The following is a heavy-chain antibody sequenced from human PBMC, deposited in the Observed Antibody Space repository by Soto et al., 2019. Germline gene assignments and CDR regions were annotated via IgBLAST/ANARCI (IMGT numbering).Heavy chain of an antibody. CDR2: ISAYNGNT. Sequence: ASVKVSCKASGYPFTSYGISWVRQAPGQGLEWMGWISAYNGNTNYAQKLQGRVTMTTDTSTSTAYMELRSLRSDDTAVYYCARDRGGERYCISTSCYAAFDYWGQGTLVTVSS. J-gene: IGHJ4*02. V-gene: IGHV1-18*01. CDR3: ARDRGGERYCISTSCYAAFDY. CDR1: GYPFTSYG. D-gene: IGHD2-2*01.